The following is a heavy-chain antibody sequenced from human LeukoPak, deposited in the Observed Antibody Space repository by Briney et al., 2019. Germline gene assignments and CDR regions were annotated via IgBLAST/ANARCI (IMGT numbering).Heavy chain of an antibody. J-gene: IGHJ4*02. CDR2: INPNSGGT. Sequence: AASVKVSCKASGYTFTGYYMHWVRQAPGQGLEWMGWINPNSGGTNYAQKFQGRVTMTRDTSISTAYMELSRLRSDDTAVYYCARVDGYNSNLDYWGQGTLVTVSS. CDR1: GYTFTGYY. CDR3: ARVDGYNSNLDY. V-gene: IGHV1-2*02. D-gene: IGHD5-24*01.